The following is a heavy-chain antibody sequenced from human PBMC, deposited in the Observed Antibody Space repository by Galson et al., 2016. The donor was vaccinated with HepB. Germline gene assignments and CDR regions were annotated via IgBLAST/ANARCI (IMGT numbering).Heavy chain of an antibody. CDR2: ISTGNRYI. CDR3: ARDAGQLLLFSGFDP. D-gene: IGHD2-15*01. V-gene: IGHV3-21*01. Sequence: SLRLSCAASGLTFSNYTMNWVRQAPGKGLEWVSSISTGNRYIYYADSVKGRFTISRDNAKNSLYLQMNSLRAEDTAVYYCARDAGQLLLFSGFDPWGQGTPVTVSS. CDR1: GLTFSNYT. J-gene: IGHJ5*02.